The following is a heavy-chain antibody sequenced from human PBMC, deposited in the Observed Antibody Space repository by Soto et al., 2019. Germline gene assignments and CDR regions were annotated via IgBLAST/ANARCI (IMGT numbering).Heavy chain of an antibody. CDR2: IYYSGST. CDR1: GGSISSGGYY. V-gene: IGHV4-31*03. CDR3: ARAGGYVDRYLSGFNY. D-gene: IGHD5-12*01. Sequence: QVQLQESGPGLVKPSQTLSLTCTVSGGSISSGGYYWSWIRQHPGKGLEWIGYIYYSGSTDYNSSLKSRVTISADTSKNPFALDLSSVTAADTAVYYCARAGGYVDRYLSGFNYWGQGTLVTVSS. J-gene: IGHJ4*02.